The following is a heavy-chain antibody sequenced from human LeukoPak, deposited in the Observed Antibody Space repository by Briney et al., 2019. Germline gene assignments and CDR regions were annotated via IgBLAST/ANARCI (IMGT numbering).Heavy chain of an antibody. CDR1: AGSINSGGYF. CDR3: ARYHCGSTYCPGVDF. J-gene: IGHJ4*02. Sequence: SETLSLTCTVSAGSINSGGYFWTWVRQHPGEGLEWIGYIWNSGNSYYNPSLSSRVIISADSSKFTFSLKLSSVTAADTAVYYCARYHCGSTYCPGVDFYGQGTLVTVSS. CDR2: IWNSGNS. D-gene: IGHD2-2*01. V-gene: IGHV4-31*03.